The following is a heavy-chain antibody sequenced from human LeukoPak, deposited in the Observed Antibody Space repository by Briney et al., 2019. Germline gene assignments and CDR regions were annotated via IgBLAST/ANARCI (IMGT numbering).Heavy chain of an antibody. D-gene: IGHD1-20*01. Sequence: GGSLRLSCAASGFTVSTNYMNWVRQAPGKGLEWVSILYSGSSTYYADSVEGRFTISRDSSKNTLFLQMNDLRAEDTAVYYCARGARSYNSNCLDPWGQGTLVTVSS. CDR1: GFTVSTNY. V-gene: IGHV3-53*01. CDR2: LYSGSST. J-gene: IGHJ5*02. CDR3: ARGARSYNSNCLDP.